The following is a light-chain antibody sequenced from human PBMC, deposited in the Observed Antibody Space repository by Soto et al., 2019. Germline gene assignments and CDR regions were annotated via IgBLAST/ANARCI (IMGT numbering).Light chain of an antibody. CDR3: SSHAGYNNFYV. V-gene: IGLV2-8*01. CDR1: SSDVGYCNY. Sequence: QSVLTQPPSASGSPGQSVTISCTGTSSDVGYCNYVSWFQQHPGKGPKPIIYEVSKRPSGVPDRFSGSKSGNTASLTVSGLQAEDEADYYCSSHAGYNNFYVFGSGTKVTVL. CDR2: EVS. J-gene: IGLJ1*01.